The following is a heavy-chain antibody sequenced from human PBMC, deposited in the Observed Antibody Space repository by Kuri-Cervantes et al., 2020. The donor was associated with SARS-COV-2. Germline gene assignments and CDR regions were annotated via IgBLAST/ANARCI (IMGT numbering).Heavy chain of an antibody. CDR2: IWYDGSNK. CDR3: ARDLVVSSGWDYYKDV. D-gene: IGHD6-19*01. Sequence: GGSLRLSCAASGFTFSSYGMHWVRQAPGKGLEWVAVIWYDGSNKYYADSVKGRFTISRDNSKNTLYLQMNSLRAEDTAVYYCARDLVVSSGWDYYKDVWGKGTTVTVSS. J-gene: IGHJ6*03. CDR1: GFTFSSYG. V-gene: IGHV3-33*01.